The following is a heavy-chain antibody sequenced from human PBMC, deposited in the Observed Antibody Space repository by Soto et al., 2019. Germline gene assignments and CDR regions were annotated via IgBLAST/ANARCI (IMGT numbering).Heavy chain of an antibody. D-gene: IGHD3-10*01. V-gene: IGHV3-74*01. J-gene: IGHJ6*04. Sequence: EVQLVESGGGLVQPGGSLRLSCAASGFTLSGRSMHWVRQAPGKGLVYVSGIDSSGTDSSYADSVKGRFTSSRDNAKNMLFLQMNSLRVEDTAAYYCARGWFGPDVWGKGTTVTVSS. CDR3: ARGWFGPDV. CDR1: GFTLSGRS. CDR2: IDSSGTDS.